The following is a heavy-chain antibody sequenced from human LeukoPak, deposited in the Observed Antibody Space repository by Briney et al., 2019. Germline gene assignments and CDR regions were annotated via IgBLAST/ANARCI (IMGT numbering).Heavy chain of an antibody. D-gene: IGHD2/OR15-2a*01. CDR1: GASISSSY. J-gene: IGHJ4*02. CDR3: ARHRNFFDY. Sequence: SETLSLTCTVSGASISSSYWSWIRQPPGKGLEWIGYIYYSGNTNYNPSLKSRVTISVDTSRNRFSLKLSSVTAADTAVYYCARHRNFFDYWGQGILVTVSS. CDR2: IYYSGNT. V-gene: IGHV4-59*01.